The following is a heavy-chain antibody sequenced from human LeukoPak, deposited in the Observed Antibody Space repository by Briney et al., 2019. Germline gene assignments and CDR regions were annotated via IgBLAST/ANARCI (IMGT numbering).Heavy chain of an antibody. CDR1: GFTFDDYA. J-gene: IGHJ4*02. CDR3: AKGGYSYGYGYYFDY. V-gene: IGHV3-9*01. CDR2: ISWNSGSI. Sequence: PGGSLRLSCAASGFTFDDYAMHWVRQAPGKGLEWVSGISWNSGSIGYADSVKGRFTISRDSAKNSLYLQMNSLRAEDTALYYCAKGGYSYGYGYYFDYWGQGTLVTVSS. D-gene: IGHD5-18*01.